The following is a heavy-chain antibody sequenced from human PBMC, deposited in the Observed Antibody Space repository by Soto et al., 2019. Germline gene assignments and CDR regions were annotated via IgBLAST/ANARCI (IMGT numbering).Heavy chain of an antibody. CDR2: SSASGRSR. CDR3: AKDGNWLDVYFDV. V-gene: IGHV3-23*01. CDR1: GIEFSNYA. J-gene: IGHJ4*02. D-gene: IGHD6-19*01. Sequence: GSLRLSCVASGIEFSNYAMSWVRQAPGKGLEWVSISSASGRSRYHADSVKGRFTISRDNSKNTLYLHMTNLSAEDTAVYYCAKDGNWLDVYFDVWGQGTPVTVSS.